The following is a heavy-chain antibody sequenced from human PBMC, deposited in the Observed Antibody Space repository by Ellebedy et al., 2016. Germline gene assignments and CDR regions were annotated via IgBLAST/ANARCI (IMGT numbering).Heavy chain of an antibody. CDR1: GYTFTSYG. CDR3: ARGLCSGAGCYFYFYMDV. J-gene: IGHJ6*03. V-gene: IGHV7-4-1*02. CDR2: INTNTGNP. D-gene: IGHD2-15*01. Sequence: ASVKVSCKASGYTFTSYGISWVRQAPGQGLEWMGWINTNTGNPTYAQGFTGRFVFSLDTSVRTAYLQISSLEAEGTAIYYCARGLCSGAGCYFYFYMDVWGEGTTVTVSS.